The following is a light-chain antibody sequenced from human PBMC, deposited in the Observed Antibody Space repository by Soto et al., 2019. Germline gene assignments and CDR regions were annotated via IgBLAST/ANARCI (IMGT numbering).Light chain of an antibody. CDR1: QAFSTY. Sequence: DIQMTQSPSSLSASIGDRVTITCPGGQAFSTYLNWYQKKPGKAPQLLIYAASNLQTGVPSRFSGSLSGPEFILTISSLQPEDSAIYYCQQTSSTPFTFGQGTKVEIK. V-gene: IGKV1-39*01. CDR3: QQTSSTPFT. CDR2: AAS. J-gene: IGKJ2*01.